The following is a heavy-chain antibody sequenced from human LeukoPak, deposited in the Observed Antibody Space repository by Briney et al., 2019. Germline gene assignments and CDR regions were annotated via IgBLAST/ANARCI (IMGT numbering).Heavy chain of an antibody. V-gene: IGHV3-23*01. D-gene: IGHD1-14*01. Sequence: GGSLRLSCAGSGFTFSSYAMSWVRQAPGMGLEWVSAISGTGGSTHYPDSVEGRFTISRDNSKNTVYLQLNSLRVEDTAVYYCATAPGADGHYHSPLAYGMDVWGQGTTVIVSS. J-gene: IGHJ6*02. CDR1: GFTFSSYA. CDR3: ATAPGADGHYHSPLAYGMDV. CDR2: ISGTGGST.